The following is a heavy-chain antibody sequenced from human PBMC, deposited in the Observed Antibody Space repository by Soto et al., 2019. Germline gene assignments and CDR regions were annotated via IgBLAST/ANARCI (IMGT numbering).Heavy chain of an antibody. CDR3: ARCPTRYCSGGSCYSCDY. V-gene: IGHV3-48*02. CDR2: ISSSSSTI. CDR1: GFTFSSYS. J-gene: IGHJ4*02. D-gene: IGHD2-15*01. Sequence: GGSLRLSCAASGFTFSSYSMNWVRQAPGKGLEWVSYISSSSSTIYYADSVKGRFTISRDNAKNSLYLQMNSLRDEDTAVYYCARCPTRYCSGGSCYSCDYWGQGTLVTVSS.